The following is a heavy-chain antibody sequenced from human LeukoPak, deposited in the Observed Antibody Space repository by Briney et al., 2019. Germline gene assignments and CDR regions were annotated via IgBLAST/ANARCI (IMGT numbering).Heavy chain of an antibody. Sequence: GGSLRLSCAASGFTYSSYAMSWVRQAPGKGLEWVSGISGSGDNTYYADSVKGRFTISRDNSKNTLYVQVNSLGTEDTAAYYCAKGSYYDSSGSFYFDYWGQGTLVTVSS. CDR1: GFTYSSYA. D-gene: IGHD3-22*01. V-gene: IGHV3-23*01. J-gene: IGHJ4*02. CDR3: AKGSYYDSSGSFYFDY. CDR2: ISGSGDNT.